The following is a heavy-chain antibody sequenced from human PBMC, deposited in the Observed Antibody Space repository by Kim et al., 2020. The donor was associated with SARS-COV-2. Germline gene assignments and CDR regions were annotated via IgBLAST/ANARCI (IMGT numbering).Heavy chain of an antibody. Sequence: GGSLRLSCAASGFTFSSYVMHWVRQAPGKGLEWLAVITYDGNNQYYPESVKGRFTISRDNSKNTLSLQINSLFAEDTAVYCYASGLGIGPSVYSVYWCRGTLVPVSA. CDR1: GFTFSSYV. V-gene: IGHV3-30-3*01. D-gene: IGHD3-22*01. J-gene: IGHJ4*02. CDR2: ITYDGNNQ. CDR3: ASGLGIGPSVYSVY.